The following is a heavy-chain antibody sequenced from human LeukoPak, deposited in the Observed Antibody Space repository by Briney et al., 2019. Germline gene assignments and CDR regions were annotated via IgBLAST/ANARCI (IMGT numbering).Heavy chain of an antibody. Sequence: GGSLRLSCAASGFTFSSYGMNWVRQPPGKGWEWVSSISSSSSYIYYADSVKGRFTISRDNAKNSLYLQMNSLRAEDTAVYYCARRQAVAGTKYYYMDVWGKGTTVTVSS. CDR3: ARRQAVAGTKYYYMDV. CDR2: ISSSSSYI. J-gene: IGHJ6*03. V-gene: IGHV3-21*01. D-gene: IGHD6-19*01. CDR1: GFTFSSYG.